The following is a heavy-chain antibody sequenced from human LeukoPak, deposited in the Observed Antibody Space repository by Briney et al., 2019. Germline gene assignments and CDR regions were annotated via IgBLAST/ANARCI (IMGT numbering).Heavy chain of an antibody. CDR3: ARDSRCGAVAGACVDY. CDR1: GFTFSDYY. Sequence: GGSLRLSRAASGFTFSDYYMSWIRQAPEKGLEWVSYISSSGSTIYYADSVKGRFTISRDNAKNSLYLQMNSLRAEDTAVYYCARDSRCGAVAGACVDYWGQGTLVTVSS. CDR2: ISSSGSTI. J-gene: IGHJ4*02. D-gene: IGHD6-19*01. V-gene: IGHV3-11*01.